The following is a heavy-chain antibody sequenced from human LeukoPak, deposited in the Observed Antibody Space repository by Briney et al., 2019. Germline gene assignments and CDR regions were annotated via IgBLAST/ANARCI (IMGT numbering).Heavy chain of an antibody. CDR3: ARAGGYCSSTSCQNWFDP. J-gene: IGHJ5*02. D-gene: IGHD2-2*01. CDR1: GGSISSGSYY. V-gene: IGHV4-61*02. Sequence: SETLSLTCTVSGGSISSGSYYWSWIRQPAGKGLEWIGRIYTSGSTNYNPSLKSRVTISVDTSKNQFSLKLSSVTTADTAVYYCARAGGYCSSTSCQNWFDPWGQGTLVTVSS. CDR2: IYTSGST.